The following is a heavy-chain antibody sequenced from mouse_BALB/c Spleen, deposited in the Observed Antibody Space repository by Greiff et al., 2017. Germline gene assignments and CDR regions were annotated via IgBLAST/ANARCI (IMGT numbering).Heavy chain of an antibody. D-gene: IGHD2-10*01. CDR1: GFNIKDYY. Sequence: EVQLVESGAELVRSGASVKLSCTASGFNIKDYYMHWVKQRPEQGLEWIGWIDPENGDTEYAPKFQGKATMTADTSSNTAYLQLSSLTSEDTAVYYCNAAYFYAMDYWGQGTSVTVSS. CDR3: NAAYFYAMDY. V-gene: IGHV14-4*02. CDR2: IDPENGDT. J-gene: IGHJ4*01.